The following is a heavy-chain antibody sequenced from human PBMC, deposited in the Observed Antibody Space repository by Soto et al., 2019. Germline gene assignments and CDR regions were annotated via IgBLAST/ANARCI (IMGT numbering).Heavy chain of an antibody. V-gene: IGHV5-10-1*01. CDR1: GYSFTSYW. D-gene: IGHD1-26*01. CDR3: ARHIGSSFYYYYGMDV. Sequence: GESLKISCKGSGYSFTSYWISWVRQMPGKGLEWMGRIDPSDSYTNYSPSFHGHGTISADKSISTAYLQWSSLKASDTAMYYCARHIGSSFYYYYGMDVWGQGTTVTVSS. CDR2: IDPSDSYT. J-gene: IGHJ6*02.